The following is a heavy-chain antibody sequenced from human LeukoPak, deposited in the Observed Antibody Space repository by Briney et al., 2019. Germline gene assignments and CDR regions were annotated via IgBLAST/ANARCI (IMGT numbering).Heavy chain of an antibody. V-gene: IGHV4-34*01. CDR1: GGSFSGYY. CDR2: INHSGST. D-gene: IGHD3-10*01. Sequence: SETLSLTCAVYGGSFSGYYWSWIRQPPGKGLEWIGEINHSGSTNYNPSLKSRVTISVDKSKNQFSLKLSSVTAADTAVYYCARGPYGSGSYYKTYYYYGMDVWGKGTTVTVSS. CDR3: ARGPYGSGSYYKTYYYYGMDV. J-gene: IGHJ6*04.